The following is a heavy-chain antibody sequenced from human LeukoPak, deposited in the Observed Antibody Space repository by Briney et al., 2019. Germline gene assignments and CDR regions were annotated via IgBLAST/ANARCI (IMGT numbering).Heavy chain of an antibody. D-gene: IGHD6-13*01. J-gene: IGHJ6*04. CDR3: ASGAAAGTRYYYGMDV. CDR1: GYTFTSYG. Sequence: GASVKVSCKASGYTFTSYGISWVRQAPGQGREWMGWISAYNGNTNYAQKLQGRVTMTTDTSTSTAYMELRSLRSDDTAVYYCASGAAAGTRYYYGMDVWGKGTTVTVSS. CDR2: ISAYNGNT. V-gene: IGHV1-18*04.